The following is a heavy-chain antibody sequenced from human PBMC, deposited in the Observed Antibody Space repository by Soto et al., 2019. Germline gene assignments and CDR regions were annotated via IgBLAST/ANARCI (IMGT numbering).Heavy chain of an antibody. D-gene: IGHD3-10*01. CDR3: ARGRSFSYASTPPPMFDP. Sequence: RXSLRLSCAGSGFAFSTFDIHWVRQSPGKGLEWVSGIGTLSDTFYAASVQGRFTISRQNAKNSVYLQMNSLRAGDTAFYYCARGRSFSYASTPPPMFDPWGQGTLVTVSS. CDR2: IGTLSDT. V-gene: IGHV3-13*01. J-gene: IGHJ5*02. CDR1: GFAFSTFD.